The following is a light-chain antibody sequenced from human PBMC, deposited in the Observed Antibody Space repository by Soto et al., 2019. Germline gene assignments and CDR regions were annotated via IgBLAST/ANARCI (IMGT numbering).Light chain of an antibody. CDR3: QQYNSYPYT. J-gene: IGKJ2*01. Sequence: DIQMTQSPSTLSAFVGDRVTITCRAGQTISTCLAWYQQKPGEAPKLLIYKASTLESGVPSRFTGSGTGTDFTLTISSLQPDDFATYYCQQYNSYPYTFGQGTKLEIK. V-gene: IGKV1-5*03. CDR2: KAS. CDR1: QTISTC.